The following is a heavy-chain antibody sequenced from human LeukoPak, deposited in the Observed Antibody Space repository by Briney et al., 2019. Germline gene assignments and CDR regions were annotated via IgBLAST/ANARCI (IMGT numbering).Heavy chain of an antibody. J-gene: IGHJ4*02. D-gene: IGHD3-16*02. CDR2: IGYGGDT. V-gene: IGHV3-64*01. CDR3: ARDWFTRLGELSPDRAFDY. CDR1: GFTISSDS. Sequence: GGSLRLSCAASGFTISSDSMHWIRQAPGKGLEYVSAIGYGGDTYYANSVKGRFTISRDNAKNSLYLQMNSLRAEDTALYYCARDWFTRLGELSPDRAFDYWGQGTLVTVSS.